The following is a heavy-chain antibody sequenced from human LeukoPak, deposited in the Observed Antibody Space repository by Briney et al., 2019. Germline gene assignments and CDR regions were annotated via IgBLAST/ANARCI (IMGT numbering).Heavy chain of an antibody. CDR1: GYTFTSYG. D-gene: IGHD5-12*01. CDR3: ARDFRYSGYDL. J-gene: IGHJ4*02. Sequence: ASVKVSCTASGYTFTSYGMGWVRQAPGQGLEWMGWISGYNGNTNYAQKLQGRVTMTTDTSTSTAYMELRSLRSDDTAVYYCARDFRYSGYDLWGQGTLVTVSS. CDR2: ISGYNGNT. V-gene: IGHV1-18*01.